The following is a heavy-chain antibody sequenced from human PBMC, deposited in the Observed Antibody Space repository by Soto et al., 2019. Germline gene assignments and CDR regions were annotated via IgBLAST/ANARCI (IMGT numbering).Heavy chain of an antibody. CDR2: INHSGST. J-gene: IGHJ6*02. CDR3: ARLGEDIVVVPAPPAHFEYGMDV. V-gene: IGHV4-34*01. D-gene: IGHD2-2*01. Sequence: PSETLSLTCAVYCGSFSGYYWSWIRQPPGKGLEWIGEINHSGSTNYNPSLKSRVTISVDTSKNQFSLKLSSVTAADTAVYYCARLGEDIVVVPAPPAHFEYGMDVWGQGTTVTVSS. CDR1: CGSFSGYY.